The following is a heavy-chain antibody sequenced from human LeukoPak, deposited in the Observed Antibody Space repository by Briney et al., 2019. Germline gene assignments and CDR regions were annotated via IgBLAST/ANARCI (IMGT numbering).Heavy chain of an antibody. Sequence: SGTLSLTCAVYGGSFSGYYWSWIRQPPGKGLEWIGKINHSGSTNYNPSLKSRVTISVDTSKNQFSLKLSSVTAADTAVYYCARPSYWGQGTLVTVSS. J-gene: IGHJ4*02. CDR3: ARPSY. CDR1: GGSFSGYY. CDR2: INHSGST. V-gene: IGHV4-34*01.